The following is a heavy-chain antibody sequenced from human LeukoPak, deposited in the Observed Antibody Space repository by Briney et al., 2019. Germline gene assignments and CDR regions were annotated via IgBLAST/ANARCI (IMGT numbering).Heavy chain of an antibody. V-gene: IGHV3-48*01. J-gene: IGHJ4*02. CDR1: GFTFSHYC. Sequence: RPGGSLRLSCAASGFTFSHYCMNWVRQAPGKGLEWVSYITADSSPMFYADSVKGRFTISRDNAKNSVSLQMNSLRAEDTAVYYCARGRPVDYWGQGTLVTVSS. CDR3: ARGRPVDY. D-gene: IGHD6-6*01. CDR2: ITADSSPM.